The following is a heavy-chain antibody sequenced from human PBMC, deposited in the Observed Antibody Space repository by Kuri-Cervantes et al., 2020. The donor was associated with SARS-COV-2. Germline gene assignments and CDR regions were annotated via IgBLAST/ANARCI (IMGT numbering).Heavy chain of an antibody. Sequence: SETLSLTCTVSGGFISSSTYYWGCIRQPPGKGLEWIGSIYYSGSTYYNPSLKSRVTISVDTSKNQFSLKLSSVTAADTAVYYCARHMAGAHDAFDTWGQGTMVTDSS. V-gene: IGHV4-39*01. CDR1: GGFISSSTYY. J-gene: IGHJ3*02. CDR2: IYYSGST. D-gene: IGHD6-19*01. CDR3: ARHMAGAHDAFDT.